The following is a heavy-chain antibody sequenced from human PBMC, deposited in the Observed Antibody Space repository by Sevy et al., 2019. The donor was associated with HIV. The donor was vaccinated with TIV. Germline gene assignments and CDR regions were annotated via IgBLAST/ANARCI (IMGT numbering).Heavy chain of an antibody. CDR1: GFGFSAYW. V-gene: IGHV3-7*01. D-gene: IGHD6-6*01. J-gene: IGHJ3*01. CDR3: ATDAGRSLVN. Sequence: GGSLRLSCAASGFGFSAYWMAWVRQAPGKGLEWVANLNQDGSKKYPVDSVKGRFTISRDNANNSLYLQMNSVRVEDTGIYYCATDAGRSLVNWGRGTMVTVSS. CDR2: LNQDGSKK.